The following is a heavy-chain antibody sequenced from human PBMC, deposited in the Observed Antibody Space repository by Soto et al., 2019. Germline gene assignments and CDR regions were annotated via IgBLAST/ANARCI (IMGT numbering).Heavy chain of an antibody. J-gene: IGHJ5*02. Sequence: EVQLVESGGGLVQPGGSLRLSCAASGFTFSSFWMHWVRQAPGKGLEWVSRASPDGTSTSYADSVKGRFTISRDNAKNTLFMQMNSLRAEDTAVYYCPRHGSGAYFLFDPWGQGTLVTVSS. CDR3: PRHGSGAYFLFDP. CDR2: ASPDGTST. CDR1: GFTFSSFW. D-gene: IGHD1-26*01. V-gene: IGHV3-74*01.